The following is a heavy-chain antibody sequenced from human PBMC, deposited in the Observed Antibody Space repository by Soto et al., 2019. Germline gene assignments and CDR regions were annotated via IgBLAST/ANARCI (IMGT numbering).Heavy chain of an antibody. D-gene: IGHD5-18*01. CDR3: AREAMADYYYYGMDV. CDR2: IWYDGSNK. V-gene: IGHV3-33*01. J-gene: IGHJ6*02. Sequence: QVQLVESGGGVVQPGRSLRLSCAASGFTFSSYGMHWVRQAPGKGLEWVAVIWYDGSNKYYADSVKGRFTISRDNSKNTLYLQMNSLRAEDTAVYYCAREAMADYYYYGMDVWGQGTTVTVSS. CDR1: GFTFSSYG.